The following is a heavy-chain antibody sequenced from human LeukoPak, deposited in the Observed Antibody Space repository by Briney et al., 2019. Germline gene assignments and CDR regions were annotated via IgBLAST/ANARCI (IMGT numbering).Heavy chain of an antibody. Sequence: GGSLRLSCAASGFTVSSNYMHWVRQAPGKGLEWVAVIWYDGSNKYYADSVKGRFTISRDNSKNTLYLQMNSLRAEDTAVYYCARDGSSGWYWVDYWGQGTLVTVSS. J-gene: IGHJ4*02. CDR1: GFTVSSNY. CDR3: ARDGSSGWYWVDY. CDR2: IWYDGSNK. V-gene: IGHV3-33*08. D-gene: IGHD6-19*01.